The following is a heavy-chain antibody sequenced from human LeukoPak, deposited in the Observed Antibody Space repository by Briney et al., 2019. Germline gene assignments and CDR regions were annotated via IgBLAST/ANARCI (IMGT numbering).Heavy chain of an antibody. V-gene: IGHV3-53*01. CDR2: IYSGGST. CDR3: ARYHYDGSGYPYYFDQ. D-gene: IGHD3-22*01. Sequence: GGSLRLSCAASGFTVSSSHMSWVRQAPGKGLEWVSVIYSGGSTYYADSVKGRFTISRDNSKNTLYLQMNSLRAEDTAVYYCARYHYDGSGYPYYFDQWGQGTLVTVSS. J-gene: IGHJ4*02. CDR1: GFTVSSSH.